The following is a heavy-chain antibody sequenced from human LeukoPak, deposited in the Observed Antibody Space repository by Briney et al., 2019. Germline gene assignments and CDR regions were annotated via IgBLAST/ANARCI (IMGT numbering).Heavy chain of an antibody. V-gene: IGHV3-7*01. CDR2: IKQDGSRK. CDR3: ARDKDGPDY. Sequence: GGSLRLSCAASGFTFSSYWMDWVRQAPGKGLEWVAKIKQDGSRKDYVDSVKGRFTISRDNAKNSLYLQMNSLRVEDTAVYYCARDKDGPDYWGQGTLVTVSS. CDR1: GFTFSSYW. J-gene: IGHJ4*02.